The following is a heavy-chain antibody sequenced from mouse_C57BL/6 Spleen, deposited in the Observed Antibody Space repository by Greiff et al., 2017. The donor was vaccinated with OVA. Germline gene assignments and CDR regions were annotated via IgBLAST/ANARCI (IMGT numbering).Heavy chain of an antibody. CDR2: IDPEDGET. J-gene: IGHJ1*03. CDR3: ARCTTVVVPDWYFDV. D-gene: IGHD1-1*01. CDR1: GFNIKDYY. Sequence: VHVKQSGAELVKPGASVKLSCTASGFNIKDYYMHWVKQRTEQGLEWIGRIDPEDGETKYAPKFQGKATITADTSSNTAYLQLSSLTSEDTAVYYCARCTTVVVPDWYFDVWGTGTTVTVSS. V-gene: IGHV14-2*01.